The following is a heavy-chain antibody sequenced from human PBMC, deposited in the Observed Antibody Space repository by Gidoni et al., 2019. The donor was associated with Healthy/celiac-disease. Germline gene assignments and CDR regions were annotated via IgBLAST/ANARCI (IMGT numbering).Heavy chain of an antibody. D-gene: IGHD2-15*01. Sequence: QVQLQQWGAGLLTPSETLSLTCAVYGGSFSGYYWSWIRQPPGKGLEWIGEINHSGSTNYNPSLKSRVTISVDTSKNQFSLKLSSVTAADTAVYYCARGLLSGLNFDYWGQGTLVTVSS. CDR2: INHSGST. CDR1: GGSFSGYY. V-gene: IGHV4-34*01. J-gene: IGHJ4*02. CDR3: ARGLLSGLNFDY.